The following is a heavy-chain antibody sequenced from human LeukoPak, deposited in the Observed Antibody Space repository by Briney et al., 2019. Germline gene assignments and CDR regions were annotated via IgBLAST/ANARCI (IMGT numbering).Heavy chain of an antibody. J-gene: IGHJ4*02. V-gene: IGHV5-10-1*01. Sequence: PGESLKISCKGSGYSFTSYWISWVRQMPEKGLEWMGRIDPSDSYTNYSPSFQGHVTISADKSISTAYLQWSSLKASDTAMYYCAILGYCSVGSCQYYFDYWGQGTLVTVSS. CDR3: AILGYCSVGSCQYYFDY. CDR2: IDPSDSYT. CDR1: GYSFTSYW. D-gene: IGHD2-15*01.